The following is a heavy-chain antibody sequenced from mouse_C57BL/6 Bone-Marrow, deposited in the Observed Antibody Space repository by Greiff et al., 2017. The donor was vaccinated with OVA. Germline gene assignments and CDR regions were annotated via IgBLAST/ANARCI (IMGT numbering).Heavy chain of an antibody. CDR1: GYTFTSSW. D-gene: IGHD1-1*01. Sequence: VQLQQPGAELVKPGASVKLSCKASGYTFTSSWMHWVKQRPGRGLEWIGRIDPNSGGTKYNEKFKSKATLTVDKPSSTAYMQLSSRTSDDSAVYYCARGGKILLRYLDYFDYWGQGTTLTVSS. CDR2: IDPNSGGT. V-gene: IGHV1-72*01. CDR3: ARGGKILLRYLDYFDY. J-gene: IGHJ2*01.